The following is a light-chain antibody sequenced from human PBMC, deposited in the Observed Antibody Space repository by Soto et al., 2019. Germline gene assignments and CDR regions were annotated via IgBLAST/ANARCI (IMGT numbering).Light chain of an antibody. J-gene: IGLJ3*02. CDR3: AVWDDSLNGWV. CDR2: NND. Sequence: QSVLTQAPSASGTPGKRVTISCSGTSSNIGSNTVNWYQQLPGTAPKLLIYNNDQRPSGVPDRFSGSKSGTSASLAIGGLQPEDEADYYCAVWDDSLNGWVFGGGTKLTVL. V-gene: IGLV1-44*01. CDR1: SSNIGSNT.